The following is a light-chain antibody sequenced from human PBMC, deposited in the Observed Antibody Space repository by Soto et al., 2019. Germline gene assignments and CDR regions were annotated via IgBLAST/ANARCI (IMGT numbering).Light chain of an antibody. J-gene: IGLJ1*01. CDR1: SSDVGSYNY. CDR3: SSYTGSSAFV. V-gene: IGLV2-14*01. CDR2: DVS. Sequence: QSALTQPASVSGSPGQSITISCTGTSSDVGSYNYVSWYQQHPGKATKLMIYDVSNRPSGVSNRFSGSKSGNTASLTISGLQAEDEADYYCSSYTGSSAFVFGTGTKLTVL.